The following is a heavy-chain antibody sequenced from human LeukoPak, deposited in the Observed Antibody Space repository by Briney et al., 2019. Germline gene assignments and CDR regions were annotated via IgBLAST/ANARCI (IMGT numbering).Heavy chain of an antibody. V-gene: IGHV1-69*05. J-gene: IGHJ4*02. CDR3: ARGGGAYAPEDYFDY. Sequence: SVKVSCKASGGTFSSYAISWVRQAPGQGLEWMGRIIPIFGTANYAQKFQGRVTITTDESTSTAYMELSSLRSEDTAVYYGARGGGAYAPEDYFDYWGQGTLVTVSS. D-gene: IGHD2-2*01. CDR2: IIPIFGTA. CDR1: GGTFSSYA.